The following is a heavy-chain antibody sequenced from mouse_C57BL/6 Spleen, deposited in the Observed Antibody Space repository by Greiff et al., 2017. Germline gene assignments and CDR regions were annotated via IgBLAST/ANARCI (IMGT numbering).Heavy chain of an antibody. Sequence: VQLKESVAELVRPGASVKLSCTASGFNIKNTYMHWVKQRPEQGLEWIGRIDPANGNTKYAPKFQGKATITADTSSNTAYLQLSSLTSEDTAIYYCARLYDYDEDYFDYWGQGTTLTVSS. V-gene: IGHV14-3*01. J-gene: IGHJ2*01. CDR1: GFNIKNTY. D-gene: IGHD2-4*01. CDR2: IDPANGNT. CDR3: ARLYDYDEDYFDY.